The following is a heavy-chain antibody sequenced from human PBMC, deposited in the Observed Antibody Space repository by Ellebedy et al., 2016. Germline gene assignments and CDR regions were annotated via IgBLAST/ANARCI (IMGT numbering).Heavy chain of an antibody. CDR2: IYHSGST. CDR1: GGSISSSSYY. CDR3: ARVYSSGWLYFDY. D-gene: IGHD6-19*01. V-gene: IGHV4-30-2*01. Sequence: SETLSLTCTVSGGSISSSSYYWSWIRQPPGKGLEWIGYIYHSGSTSYNPSLKSRVTISVDTSKNQFSLKLSSVTAADTAVYYCARVYSSGWLYFDYWGQGTLVTVSS. J-gene: IGHJ4*02.